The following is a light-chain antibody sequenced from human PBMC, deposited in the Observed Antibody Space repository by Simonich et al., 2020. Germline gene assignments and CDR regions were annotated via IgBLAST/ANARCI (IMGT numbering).Light chain of an antibody. Sequence: DIQLTQSPSFLSASVVDKVPIPCRTSQGISSYFAWYQQKPGNAPKLLSYAASTLQKGVPSRFSGSGSGTEFTLTISSLQPEDVATYYCQQLNSYPITFGQGTRLEIK. CDR1: QGISSY. CDR2: AAS. J-gene: IGKJ5*01. CDR3: QQLNSYPIT. V-gene: IGKV1-9*01.